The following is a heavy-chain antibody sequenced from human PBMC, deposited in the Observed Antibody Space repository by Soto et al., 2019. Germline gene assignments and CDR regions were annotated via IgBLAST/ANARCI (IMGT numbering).Heavy chain of an antibody. Sequence: QVQLVESGGGVVQPGRSLRLSCAASGFTFSSYGMHWVHQAPGKGLEWVAVISYDGSNKYYADSVKGRFTISRDNSKNTLYLQMNSLRAEDTAVYYCAKPLPAAIVIRGRYSGYAFGYWGQGTLVTVSS. CDR2: ISYDGSNK. D-gene: IGHD5-12*01. CDR1: GFTFSSYG. V-gene: IGHV3-30*18. CDR3: AKPLPAAIVIRGRYSGYAFGY. J-gene: IGHJ4*02.